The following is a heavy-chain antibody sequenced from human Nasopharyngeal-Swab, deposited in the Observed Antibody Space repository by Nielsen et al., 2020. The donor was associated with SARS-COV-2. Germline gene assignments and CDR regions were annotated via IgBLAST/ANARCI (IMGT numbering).Heavy chain of an antibody. CDR1: GFISSNYG. V-gene: IGHV3-30*03. Sequence: SLNSSCAASGFISSNYGMHWVRQAPGKGLEWVAVISYDGNDKYYADSVRGRFTISRDKSKSTLSLQMYSLGADDTAVYYCASLVGYGMDVWGQGTTVTVSS. J-gene: IGHJ6*02. CDR2: ISYDGNDK. CDR3: ASLVGYGMDV. D-gene: IGHD1-26*01.